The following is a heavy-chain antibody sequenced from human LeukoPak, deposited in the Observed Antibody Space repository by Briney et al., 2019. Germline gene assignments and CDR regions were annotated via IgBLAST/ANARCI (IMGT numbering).Heavy chain of an antibody. CDR1: GFTFSSYS. J-gene: IGHJ4*02. D-gene: IGHD2-2*01. CDR3: ARVWHCTSTSCYDY. V-gene: IGHV3-48*02. CDR2: ISSSSGTI. Sequence: GGSLRLSCAASGFTFSSYSMNWVRQAPGKGLEWVSYISSSSGTIYYADSVRGRFTISRDNAKNSLYLRMNSLRDEDTAAYYCARVWHCTSTSCYDYWGQGTLVTVSS.